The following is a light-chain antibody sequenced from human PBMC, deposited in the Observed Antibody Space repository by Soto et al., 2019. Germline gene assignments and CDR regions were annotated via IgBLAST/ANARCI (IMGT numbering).Light chain of an antibody. CDR1: QSLLHSNGYDY. J-gene: IGKJ4*01. Sequence: DIVMTQSPLSLPVTPGEPASISCRSSQSLLHSNGYDYLDWYLQKPGQSPQLLIYFGSNRASGGADMFSGSGSGTDFTLNISRVEAEDDGVYYCRQALQTPGTFGGGTKVEIK. V-gene: IGKV2-28*01. CDR3: RQALQTPGT. CDR2: FGS.